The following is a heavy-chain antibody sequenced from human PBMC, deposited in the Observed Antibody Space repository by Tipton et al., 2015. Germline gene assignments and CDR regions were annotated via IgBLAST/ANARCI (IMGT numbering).Heavy chain of an antibody. V-gene: IGHV4-59*01. D-gene: IGHD1-14*01. J-gene: IGHJ4*02. CDR2: MYHSGST. CDR1: GGSISGYY. CDR3: ASFTWYIGSFDY. Sequence: TLSLTCTVSGGSISGYYWNWLRQAPGKGLEWIAKMYHSGSTNFNPSLKSRVTISVDTSKNQFSLKLSSVTPADTAVYYCASFTWYIGSFDYWGQGALVTVSS.